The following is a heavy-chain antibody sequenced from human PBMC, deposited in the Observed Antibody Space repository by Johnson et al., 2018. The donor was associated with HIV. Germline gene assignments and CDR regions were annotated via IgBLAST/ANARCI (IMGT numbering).Heavy chain of an antibody. CDR1: GITFSNAW. CDR3: TTDGVGDNIVSAFDM. CDR2: IKSKTDGETA. Sequence: VQLVESGGGLVQPGGSLRVSCAVSGITFSNAWMSWVRQAPGKGLEWVGRIKSKTDGETADYAAPVKGRFTISRDDSKKTLYLQMNSLKTEDTAVYYCTTDGVGDNIVSAFDMWGQGTMVTVSS. V-gene: IGHV3-15*01. J-gene: IGHJ3*02. D-gene: IGHD2/OR15-2a*01.